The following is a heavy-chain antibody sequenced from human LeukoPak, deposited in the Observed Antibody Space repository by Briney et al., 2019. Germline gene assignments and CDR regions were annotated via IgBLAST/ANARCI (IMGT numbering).Heavy chain of an antibody. CDR1: GFTFSSYA. Sequence: GGSLSLSCAASGFTFSSYAMHWARQAPGKGLEWVAVISYDGSNKYYADSVKGRFTISRDNAKSTLYLQMNSLRVEDTAVYYCVADLGDYADFWGQGTLVTVSS. V-gene: IGHV3-30-3*01. J-gene: IGHJ4*02. CDR2: ISYDGSNK. CDR3: VADLGDYADF.